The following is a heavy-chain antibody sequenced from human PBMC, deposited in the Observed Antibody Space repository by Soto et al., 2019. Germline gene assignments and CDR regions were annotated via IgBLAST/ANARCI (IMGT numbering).Heavy chain of an antibody. D-gene: IGHD3-3*01. Sequence: LGESLKISCKGSGYSFTSYWIGWVRQMPGKGLEWMGIIYPGDSDTRYSPSFQGQVTISADKSISTAYLQWSSLKASDTAMYYCARLYYEFDYYYGMDVWGQGTTVTVSS. CDR2: IYPGDSDT. CDR1: GYSFTSYW. CDR3: ARLYYEFDYYYGMDV. J-gene: IGHJ6*02. V-gene: IGHV5-51*01.